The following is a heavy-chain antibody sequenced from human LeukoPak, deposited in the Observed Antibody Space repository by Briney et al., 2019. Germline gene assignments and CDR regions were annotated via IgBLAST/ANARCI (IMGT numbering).Heavy chain of an antibody. Sequence: SETLSLTCTVSSGSISSYYWSWIRQPAGKGLEWIGRIDTSGSTNYNPSLKSRVTMSVDTSKNQFSLKLSSVTAADTAVYYCARDSPSPYSSSWSHRHNWFDHWGQGTLVTVSS. CDR1: SGSISSYY. CDR3: ARDSPSPYSSSWSHRHNWFDH. CDR2: IDTSGST. V-gene: IGHV4-4*07. J-gene: IGHJ5*02. D-gene: IGHD6-13*01.